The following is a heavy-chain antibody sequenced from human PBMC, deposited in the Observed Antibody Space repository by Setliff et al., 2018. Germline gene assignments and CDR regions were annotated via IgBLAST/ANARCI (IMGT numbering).Heavy chain of an antibody. CDR1: GGSISSYY. D-gene: IGHD5-18*01. CDR3: ARDRRGYSYGSLGYYYYYMDV. J-gene: IGHJ6*03. CDR2: IYTSGST. V-gene: IGHV4-4*07. Sequence: TLSLTCTVSGGSISSYYWSWIRQPAGKGLEWIGRIYTSGSTNYNPSLKSRVTMSVDTSKNQFSLKLSSVTAADTAVYYCARDRRGYSYGSLGYYYYYMDVWGKGTPVTVSS.